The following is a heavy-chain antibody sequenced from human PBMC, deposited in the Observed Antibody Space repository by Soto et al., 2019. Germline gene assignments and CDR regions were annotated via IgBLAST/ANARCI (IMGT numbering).Heavy chain of an antibody. CDR2: INGGGSSI. V-gene: IGHV3-74*01. J-gene: IGHJ6*02. CDR1: GFTFNNYW. Sequence: EVQLVESGGGLVQPGGSLRLSCAVSGFTFNNYWMHWVRQAPGKGLVWVSRINGGGSSITYGDSAKGRFTISRDNAKNTLFLQMNSRSAEDTAVYYCARGGYYYGMDVWGQGTTVTVSS. CDR3: ARGGYYYGMDV.